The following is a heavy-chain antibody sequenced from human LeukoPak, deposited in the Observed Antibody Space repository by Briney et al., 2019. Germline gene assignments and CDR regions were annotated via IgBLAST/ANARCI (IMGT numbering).Heavy chain of an antibody. CDR3: ATLTLRPENWFDP. CDR1: GYTFTGYY. Sequence: GASVKVSCKASGYTFTGYYMHWVRQAPGKGLEWMGGFDPEDGETIYAQKFQGRVTMTEDTSTDTAYMELSSLRSEDTAVYYCATLTLRPENWFDPWGQGTLVTVSS. J-gene: IGHJ5*02. CDR2: FDPEDGET. D-gene: IGHD1-14*01. V-gene: IGHV1-24*01.